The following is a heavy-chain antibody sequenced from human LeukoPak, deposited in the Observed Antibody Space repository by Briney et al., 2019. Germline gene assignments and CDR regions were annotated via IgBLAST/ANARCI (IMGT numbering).Heavy chain of an antibody. J-gene: IGHJ4*02. Sequence: GGSLRLSCAASGFTFSNYAMNWVRQAPGKGLEWVSAISGSGGSTSYADSVKGRFTISRDNSKNILYLQVNNLRAEDTAVYYCAKGAMVVVVAPTEFDHWGQGALVTVSS. CDR3: AKGAMVVVVAPTEFDH. D-gene: IGHD2-15*01. CDR1: GFTFSNYA. CDR2: ISGSGGST. V-gene: IGHV3-23*01.